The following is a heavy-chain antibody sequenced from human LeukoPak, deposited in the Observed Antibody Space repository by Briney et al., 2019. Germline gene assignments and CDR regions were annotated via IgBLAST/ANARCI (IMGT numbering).Heavy chain of an antibody. CDR3: ARLGMGYASGSYSWFFDL. J-gene: IGHJ2*01. Sequence: SETLSLTCTVSGGSISGYYWSWIRQPQGKGLEWIGYIYNSGSTNYNPSLKSRVTISVDTSENRFSLRLSSVTAADTAVYYCARLGMGYASGSYSWFFDLWGRGTLVTVSS. V-gene: IGHV4-59*08. D-gene: IGHD3-10*01. CDR1: GGSISGYY. CDR2: IYNSGST.